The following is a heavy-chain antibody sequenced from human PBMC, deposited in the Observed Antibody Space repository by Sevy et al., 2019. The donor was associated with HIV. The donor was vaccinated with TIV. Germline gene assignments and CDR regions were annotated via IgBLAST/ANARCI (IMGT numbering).Heavy chain of an antibody. Sequence: GGSLRLSCAASGFTFSDYYMTWIRQAPGKGLEWVSYISSSGSTIYYADSVKGRFTISRDNAKNSLYLQMNSLRAEDTAGYYCAREEMATTRGPFDYWGQGTLVTVSS. J-gene: IGHJ4*02. CDR3: AREEMATTRGPFDY. CDR1: GFTFSDYY. CDR2: ISSSGSTI. V-gene: IGHV3-11*01. D-gene: IGHD5-12*01.